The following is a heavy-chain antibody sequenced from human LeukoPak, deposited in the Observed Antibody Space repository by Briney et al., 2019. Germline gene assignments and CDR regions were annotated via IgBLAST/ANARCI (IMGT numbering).Heavy chain of an antibody. Sequence: GGSLRLSCAASGFTFSTYWMTWVRQAPGEGLVWVANIKQDGSEKYYVDSVKGRFTISRDNTKNSLYLQMNSLRAEDTAVYYCARELGIYGLVYYGMDVWGQGTTVTVSS. CDR1: GFTFSTYW. V-gene: IGHV3-7*01. CDR3: ARELGIYGLVYYGMDV. D-gene: IGHD3-10*01. CDR2: IKQDGSEK. J-gene: IGHJ6*02.